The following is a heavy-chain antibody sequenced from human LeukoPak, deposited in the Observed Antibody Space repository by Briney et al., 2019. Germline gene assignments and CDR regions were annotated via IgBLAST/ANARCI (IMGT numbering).Heavy chain of an antibody. J-gene: IGHJ6*03. Sequence: GESLKISCKGSGYSFTSYWIGWVRQMPGKGLEWMGIIYPGDSDTRYSPSFQGQVTISADKSISTAYLQWSSLKASDTAMYYCARHIYKQWLVRDYYYYMDVWGKGTTVTVSS. CDR2: IYPGDSDT. CDR1: GYSFTSYW. V-gene: IGHV5-51*01. D-gene: IGHD6-19*01. CDR3: ARHIYKQWLVRDYYYYMDV.